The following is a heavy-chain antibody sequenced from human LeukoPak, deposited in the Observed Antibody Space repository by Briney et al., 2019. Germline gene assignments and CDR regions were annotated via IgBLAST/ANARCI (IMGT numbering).Heavy chain of an antibody. CDR2: INPNSGGT. J-gene: IGHJ3*02. D-gene: IGHD5-24*01. CDR1: EYTFTGYY. V-gene: IGHV1-2*02. Sequence: ASVKVSCKASEYTFTGYYLHWVRQAPGQGLEWMGWINPNSGGTKYAQKFQGRVTMTRDTSISTAYMELSSLRSEDTAVYYCARAVEMATIRVAFDIWGQGTMVTVSS. CDR3: ARAVEMATIRVAFDI.